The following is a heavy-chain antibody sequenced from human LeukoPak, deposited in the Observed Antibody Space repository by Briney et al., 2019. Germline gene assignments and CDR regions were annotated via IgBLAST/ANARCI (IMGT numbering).Heavy chain of an antibody. CDR3: ARAPYYDSSGLYYYYGMDV. V-gene: IGHV4-31*03. D-gene: IGHD3-22*01. CDR2: IYYSGST. CDR1: GGSISSGGYY. J-gene: IGHJ6*02. Sequence: SETLSLTCTVSGGSISSGGYYWSWIRQHPGKGLEWIGYIYYSGSTYYNPSLKSRVTISVDMSKNQFSLKLSSVTAADTAVYYCARAPYYDSSGLYYYYGMDVWGQGTTVTVSS.